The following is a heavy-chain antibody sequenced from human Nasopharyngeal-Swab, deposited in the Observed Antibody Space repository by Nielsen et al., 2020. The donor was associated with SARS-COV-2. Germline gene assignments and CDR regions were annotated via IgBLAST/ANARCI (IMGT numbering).Heavy chain of an antibody. CDR1: GFTLSSYW. V-gene: IGHV3-74*01. J-gene: IGHJ1*01. Sequence: GGSLRLSCAASGFTLSSYWMHWVRQAPGKGLVWVSRISGDGSNTFYADSVKGRFTISRDNAKNSLYLQMNSLRAEDTAVYYCARDQTYSSSWYTKYFQHWGQGTLVTVSS. CDR2: ISGDGSNT. D-gene: IGHD6-13*01. CDR3: ARDQTYSSSWYTKYFQH.